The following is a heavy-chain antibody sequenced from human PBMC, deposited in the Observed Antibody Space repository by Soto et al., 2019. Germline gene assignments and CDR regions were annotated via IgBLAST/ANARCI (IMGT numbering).Heavy chain of an antibody. J-gene: IGHJ4*02. D-gene: IGHD3-9*01. CDR2: IWYDGSNK. CDR1: GFTFSSYG. V-gene: IGHV3-33*01. CDR3: AREGPNDWLLSGSYFDY. Sequence: QVQLVESGGGVVQPGRSLRLSCAASGFTFSSYGMHWVRQAPGKGLEWVAVIWYDGSNKYYADSVKGRFTISRDNSKNTLYLQMNSLRAEDTAVYYCAREGPNDWLLSGSYFDYWGQGTLVTVSS.